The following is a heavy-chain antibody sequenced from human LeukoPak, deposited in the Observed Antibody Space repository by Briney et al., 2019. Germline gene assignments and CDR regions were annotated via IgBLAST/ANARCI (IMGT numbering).Heavy chain of an antibody. CDR2: ISGSGVST. Sequence: PGGSLRLSCAASGFTFNSYAMSWVRQAPGKGLEWVSAISGSGVSTYYADSVKGRFTLSRDNSKNPLSLQMNSLRAEDTAVYYCAKGSSSTWFYNWFDPWGQGTLVTVSS. D-gene: IGHD6-13*01. CDR3: AKGSSSTWFYNWFDP. J-gene: IGHJ5*02. V-gene: IGHV3-23*01. CDR1: GFTFNSYA.